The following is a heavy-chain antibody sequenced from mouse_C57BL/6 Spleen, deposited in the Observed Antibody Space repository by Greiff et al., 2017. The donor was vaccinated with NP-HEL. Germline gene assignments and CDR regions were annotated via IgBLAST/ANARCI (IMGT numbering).Heavy chain of an antibody. CDR3: ARTHER. J-gene: IGHJ2*01. CDR2: INPSSGYT. Sequence: VQLQQSGAELARPGASVKMSCKASGYTFTRYTMHWVKQRPGQGLEWIGYINPSSGYTQYNQKFKDKATLTADKSSSTADMQLSSLTSEDSAVYYCARTHERWGQGTTLTVSS. V-gene: IGHV1-4*01. CDR1: GYTFTRYT.